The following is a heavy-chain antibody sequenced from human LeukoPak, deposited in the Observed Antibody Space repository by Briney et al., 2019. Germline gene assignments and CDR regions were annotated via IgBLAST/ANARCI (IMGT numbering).Heavy chain of an antibody. CDR2: ISSSSSYI. Sequence: PGGSLRLSCAASGFTFSSYSMNWVRQAPGKGLEWVSSISSSSSYIYYADSVKGRFTISRDNAKNSLYLQMNSLRAEDTAVYYCARVGRGKQWLVKGVDYWGQGTLVTVSS. D-gene: IGHD6-19*01. J-gene: IGHJ4*02. V-gene: IGHV3-21*01. CDR1: GFTFSSYS. CDR3: ARVGRGKQWLVKGVDY.